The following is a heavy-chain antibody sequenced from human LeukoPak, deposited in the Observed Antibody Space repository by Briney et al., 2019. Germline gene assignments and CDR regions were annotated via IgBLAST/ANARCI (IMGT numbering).Heavy chain of an antibody. Sequence: PGGSPRLSCAASGFTFSSYAMTWVRQAPGKGLEWVSTISGSGGSTYYADSVKGRFTISRDNAKNTLYLQMNNLRAEDTAMYYCARDQRVTGRPDIDYWGQGTLVIVSS. D-gene: IGHD6-6*01. CDR3: ARDQRVTGRPDIDY. J-gene: IGHJ4*02. CDR2: ISGSGGST. V-gene: IGHV3-23*01. CDR1: GFTFSSYA.